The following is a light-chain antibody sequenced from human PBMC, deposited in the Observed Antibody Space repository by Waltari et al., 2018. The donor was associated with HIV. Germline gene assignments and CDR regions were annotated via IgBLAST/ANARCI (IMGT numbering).Light chain of an antibody. CDR1: EGIDNY. V-gene: IGKV3-15*01. CDR3: QQYRKRLT. J-gene: IGKJ2*01. Sequence: DTVMTQFPATQSASPGERVTLSCRASEGIDNYLAWYQQKPGQPPRLLVYSASTRASGLPDRFSASGSGVEFTLTISSLQSDDFAVYYCQQYRKRLTFGPGTKLEIK. CDR2: SAS.